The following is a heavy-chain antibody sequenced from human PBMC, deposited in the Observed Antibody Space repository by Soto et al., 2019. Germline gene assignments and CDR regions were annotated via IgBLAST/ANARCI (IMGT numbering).Heavy chain of an antibody. V-gene: IGHV3-23*01. D-gene: IGHD3-9*01. J-gene: IGHJ4*02. CDR2: ISGSGDST. CDR1: GIIFRNYA. Sequence: PXGSLQLSCATSGIIFRNYAMGWVRQAPGKGLEWVSAISGSGDSTYYADSVKGRFTISRDNSKNTLYLQMNSLRVEDTAIFYCAKKAEKHFDWMFYADSWGQGTLVTV. CDR3: AKKAEKHFDWMFYADS.